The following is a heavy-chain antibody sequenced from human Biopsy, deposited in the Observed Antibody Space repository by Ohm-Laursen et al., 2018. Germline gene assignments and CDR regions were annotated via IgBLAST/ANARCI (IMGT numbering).Heavy chain of an antibody. D-gene: IGHD3-3*01. CDR1: RVTFSSYA. CDR3: ATPFQYYDSWGGYPPFDH. J-gene: IGHJ4*02. Sequence: SSVKASCKSSRVTFSSYAVRWVRQAPGEGLGWMGGIIAVSGLVNYAPKFQGRVSITADKSTTTAYMELSNLKSEDTAVYYCATPFQYYDSWGGYPPFDHWGQGTLVTASS. V-gene: IGHV1-69*17. CDR2: IIAVSGLV.